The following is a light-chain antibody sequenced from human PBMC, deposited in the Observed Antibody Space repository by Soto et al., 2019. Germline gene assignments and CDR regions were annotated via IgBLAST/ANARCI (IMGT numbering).Light chain of an antibody. Sequence: DIQMTQSPPSLSASVGDRVTITCQASHDIGNSLNWYQDRPGQAPKLVIYDAYNLETGVPSTFSGSGYGTDFTFTISSLRPEDIATYYCQKSDHLPLFGPGTKV. V-gene: IGKV1-33*01. CDR1: HDIGNS. CDR3: QKSDHLPL. CDR2: DAY. J-gene: IGKJ3*01.